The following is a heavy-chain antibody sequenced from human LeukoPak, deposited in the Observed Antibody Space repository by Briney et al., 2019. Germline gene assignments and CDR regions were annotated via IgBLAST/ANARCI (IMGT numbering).Heavy chain of an antibody. D-gene: IGHD5-12*01. Sequence: PGGSLRLSCAASAFTFGMSWVRQAPGKGLEWVSGISSSGAATYYADSVKGRFTTSRDNSKNTLYLQMNSLRAEDTALYYCARRRKSGYDPNFDYWGQGTLVTVSS. CDR1: AFTFG. CDR2: ISSSGAAT. CDR3: ARRRKSGYDPNFDY. J-gene: IGHJ4*02. V-gene: IGHV3-23*01.